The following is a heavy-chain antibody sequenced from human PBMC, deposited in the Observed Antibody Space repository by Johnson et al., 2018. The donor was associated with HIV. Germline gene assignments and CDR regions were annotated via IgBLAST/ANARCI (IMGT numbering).Heavy chain of an antibody. V-gene: IGHV3-20*04. CDR2: INWNGGST. D-gene: IGHD3-16*02. Sequence: VQLVESGGGLVQPGRSLRLSCAASGFSFDDYGMSWVRQAPGKGLEWVSGINWNGGSTGYADSVKGRFTISRDNAKNSLYLQMDSLRGEDTAVYFCARPPAYLYKATFSIWGQGTMVTVSS. J-gene: IGHJ3*02. CDR3: ARPPAYLYKATFSI. CDR1: GFSFDDYG.